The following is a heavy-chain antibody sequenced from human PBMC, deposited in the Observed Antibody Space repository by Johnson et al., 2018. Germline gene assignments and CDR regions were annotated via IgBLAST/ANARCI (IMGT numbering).Heavy chain of an antibody. CDR2: IIPIFGTA. CDR1: GGTFSSYA. V-gene: IGHV1-69*06. Sequence: QVQLVQSGAEVKKPGSSVKVSCKASGGTFSSYAISWVRQAPGQGLEWMGGIIPIFGTANYAQKFQGRVTITADRSTTTAYLGLNSLTSEDTAVYYCARGRGDIALTVAFDIWGQGTMVTVSS. D-gene: IGHD2-8*01. CDR3: ARGRGDIALTVAFDI. J-gene: IGHJ3*02.